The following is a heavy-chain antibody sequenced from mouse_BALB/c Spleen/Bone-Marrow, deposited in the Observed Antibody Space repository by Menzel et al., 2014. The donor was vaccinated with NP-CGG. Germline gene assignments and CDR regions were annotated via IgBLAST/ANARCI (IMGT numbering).Heavy chain of an antibody. Sequence: DVKLVESGGGLVQPGGSLRLSCATSGFTFTDYYMSWVRQPPGKALEWLGFIRNKANGYTTEYSASVKGRFTISRDNSQSILYLQMNTLRAEDSATHYCARDRNYGSSWYFDVWGAGTTVTVSS. CDR2: IRNKANGYTT. CDR3: ARDRNYGSSWYFDV. J-gene: IGHJ1*01. V-gene: IGHV7-3*02. D-gene: IGHD1-1*01. CDR1: GFTFTDYY.